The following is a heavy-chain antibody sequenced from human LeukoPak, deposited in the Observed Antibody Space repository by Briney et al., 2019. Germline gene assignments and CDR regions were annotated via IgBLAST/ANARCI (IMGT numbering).Heavy chain of an antibody. Sequence: SGGSLRLSCAASGFTFSSYAMNWVRQAPGKGLEWVSGITGNGGYTYYADSVKGRFTISRDNSRSTLYLQMNSPRAEDTAIYYCAKSTLQQFDYWGQGTLVTVSS. CDR3: AKSTLQQFDY. J-gene: IGHJ4*02. D-gene: IGHD1-1*01. CDR1: GFTFSSYA. V-gene: IGHV3-23*01. CDR2: ITGNGGYT.